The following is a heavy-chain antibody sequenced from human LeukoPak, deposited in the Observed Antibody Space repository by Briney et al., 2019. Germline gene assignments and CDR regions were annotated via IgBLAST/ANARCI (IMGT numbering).Heavy chain of an antibody. V-gene: IGHV3-66*02. CDR3: ARDFVGYYDSPYDY. J-gene: IGHJ4*02. D-gene: IGHD3-22*01. CDR1: GFTVSSNY. Sequence: GGSLRLSSAASGFTVSSNYMSWVRQAPGKGLEWVSVIYSGGSTYYADSVKGRFTISRDNSKNTLYLQMNSLRAEDTAVYYCARDFVGYYDSPYDYWGQGTLVTVSS. CDR2: IYSGGST.